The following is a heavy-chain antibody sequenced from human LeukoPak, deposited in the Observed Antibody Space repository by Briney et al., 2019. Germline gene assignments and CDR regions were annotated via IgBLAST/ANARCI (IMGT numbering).Heavy chain of an antibody. Sequence: SETLSLTCTVSGGSISSSSYYWGWIRQPPGKGLEWIGNIYFSGSTYYNPSLKSRVTMSVDTSKNQFSLKLSSVTAADTAVYYCARRGRDYYYYLDVWGKGTTVTVSS. CDR3: ARRGRDYYYYLDV. CDR1: GGSISSSSYY. CDR2: IYFSGST. V-gene: IGHV4-39*01. J-gene: IGHJ6*03.